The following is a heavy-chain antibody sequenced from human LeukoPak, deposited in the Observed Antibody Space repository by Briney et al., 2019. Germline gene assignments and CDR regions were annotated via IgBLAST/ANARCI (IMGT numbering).Heavy chain of an antibody. Sequence: ASVKVSCKASGYTFTGYYMHWVRQAPGQGLEWMGWINPNNGGTSYAQKFQGRVTMTRDTSITTSYMELPSLTSDDTAVYYCARGYSSPVPNFDYWGQGTLVTVSS. CDR1: GYTFTGYY. CDR3: ARGYSSPVPNFDY. J-gene: IGHJ4*02. V-gene: IGHV1-2*02. D-gene: IGHD6-13*01. CDR2: INPNNGGT.